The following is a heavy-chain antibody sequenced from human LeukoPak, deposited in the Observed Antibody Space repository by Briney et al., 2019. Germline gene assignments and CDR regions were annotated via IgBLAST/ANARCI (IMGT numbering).Heavy chain of an antibody. J-gene: IGHJ6*02. CDR3: ARGDATPPIFGVVIIRYYGMDV. D-gene: IGHD3-3*01. CDR2: IYYSGST. V-gene: IGHV4-31*03. CDR1: GGSISSGGYY. Sequence: SETLSLTCTVSGGSISSGGYYWSWIRQHPGKGLEWIGYIYYSGSTHYNPSLKSRVTISVDTSKNQFSLKLSSVTAADTAVYYCARGDATPPIFGVVIIRYYGMDVWGQGTTVTVSS.